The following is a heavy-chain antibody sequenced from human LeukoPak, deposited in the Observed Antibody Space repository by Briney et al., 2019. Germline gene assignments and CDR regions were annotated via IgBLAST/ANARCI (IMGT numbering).Heavy chain of an antibody. CDR3: ARGSHYDYVWGSYRYNWFDP. Sequence: PSETLSLTCAVYGGSFSGYYWSWIRQPPGKGLEWIGEINHSGSTNYNPSLKGRVTISVDTSKNQFSLKLSSVTAAATAVYYCARGSHYDYVWGSYRYNWFDPWGQGTLVTVSS. D-gene: IGHD3-16*02. V-gene: IGHV4-34*01. CDR2: INHSGST. J-gene: IGHJ5*02. CDR1: GGSFSGYY.